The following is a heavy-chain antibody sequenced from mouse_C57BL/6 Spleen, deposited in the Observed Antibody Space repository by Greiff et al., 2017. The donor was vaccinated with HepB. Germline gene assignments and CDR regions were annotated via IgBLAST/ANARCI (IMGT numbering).Heavy chain of an antibody. D-gene: IGHD2-3*01. CDR1: GYAFSSYW. V-gene: IGHV1-80*01. CDR2: IYPGDGDT. J-gene: IGHJ1*03. CDR3: ARMNDYRYFDV. Sequence: VKLQESGAELVKPGASVKISCKASGYAFSSYWMNWVKQRPGKGLEWIGQIYPGDGDTNYNGKFKGKATLTADKSSSTAYMQLSSLTSEDSAVYFCARMNDYRYFDVWGTGTTVTVSS.